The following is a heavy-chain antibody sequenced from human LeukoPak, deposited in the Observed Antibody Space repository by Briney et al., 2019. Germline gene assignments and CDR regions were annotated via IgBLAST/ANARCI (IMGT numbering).Heavy chain of an antibody. D-gene: IGHD4-17*01. CDR2: IRYNGNNQ. V-gene: IGHV3-30*02. J-gene: IGHJ3*02. Sequence: GGSLRLSCAASGFTFNNYGMHWVRQAPGKGLEWVAFIRYNGNNQYYADSVKGRFTISRDNSKNTLYLQMNSLRAEDTAVYYCAKVVGYGDLDAFDIWGQGTMVTVSS. CDR1: GFTFNNYG. CDR3: AKVVGYGDLDAFDI.